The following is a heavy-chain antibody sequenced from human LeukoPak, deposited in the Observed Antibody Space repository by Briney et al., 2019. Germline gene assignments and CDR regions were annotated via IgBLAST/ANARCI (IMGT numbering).Heavy chain of an antibody. CDR2: IYHSGST. D-gene: IGHD4-17*01. V-gene: IGHV4-30-2*01. Sequence: SQTLSLTCTVSGGSISSGGYYWSWIRQPPGKGLEWIGYIYHSGSTYYNPSLKSRVTISVDTSKNQFSLKLSSVTAADTAVYYCARDPHDYGLGAFDIWGQGTMVTVSS. CDR3: ARDPHDYGLGAFDI. CDR1: GGSISSGGYY. J-gene: IGHJ3*02.